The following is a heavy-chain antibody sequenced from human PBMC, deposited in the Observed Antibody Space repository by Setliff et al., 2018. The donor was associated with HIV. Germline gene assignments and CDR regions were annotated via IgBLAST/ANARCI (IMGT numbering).Heavy chain of an antibody. CDR1: GYTFTSYA. Sequence: ASVKVSCKASGYTFTSYAMHWVRQAPGQRLEWMGWINAGNGNTGYAEKFQGRVTMTRDTSISTAYMELSSLRSDDTAVYYCARGVSFWSGIYLQLWGQGTPVTVSS. D-gene: IGHD3-3*01. CDR2: INAGNGNT. J-gene: IGHJ1*01. CDR3: ARGVSFWSGIYLQL. V-gene: IGHV1-3*01.